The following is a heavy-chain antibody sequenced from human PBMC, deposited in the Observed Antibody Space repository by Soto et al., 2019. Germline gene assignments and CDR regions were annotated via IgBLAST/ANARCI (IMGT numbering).Heavy chain of an antibody. CDR1: GASVSSGSDY. D-gene: IGHD1-20*01. CDR2: MYDSGST. Sequence: PSETLSLTCTVSGASVSSGSDYWSWIRQPPGKGLEWIGYMYDSGSTNYSPSLKSRVTISVDTSKRQFSLKLSSVTAADTAVYYCARDRGDNSGVFEFWGQGTTVTVSS. CDR3: ARDRGDNSGVFEF. V-gene: IGHV4-61*01. J-gene: IGHJ6*02.